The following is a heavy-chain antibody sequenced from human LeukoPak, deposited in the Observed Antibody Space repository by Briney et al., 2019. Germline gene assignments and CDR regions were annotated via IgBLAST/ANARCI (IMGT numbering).Heavy chain of an antibody. J-gene: IGHJ3*02. CDR1: GGTFSSYA. CDR3: AAYSSSWKTTDAFDI. D-gene: IGHD6-13*01. V-gene: IGHV1-69*13. CDR2: TIPIFGTA. Sequence: SGKVSFKASGGTFSSYAIRWGRPAPGQGLGWMGGTIPIFGTANYAQKFQGRVTITADESTSTAYMELSSLRSEDTAVYYCAAYSSSWKTTDAFDIWGQGTMVTVSS.